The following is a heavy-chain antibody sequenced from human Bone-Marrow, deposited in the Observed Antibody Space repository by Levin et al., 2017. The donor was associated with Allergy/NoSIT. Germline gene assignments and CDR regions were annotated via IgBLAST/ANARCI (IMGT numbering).Heavy chain of an antibody. CDR2: IHHSGST. CDR3: ARGHDSGPSKLDL. Sequence: SQTLSLTCTVSGYSISSGYFWGWIRQPPGKELEWIGSIHHSGSTSYNPSLKSRITISVDTSKNQFSLNLSFVTAADTAVYYCARGHDSGPSKLDLWGQGTLVTVSS. D-gene: IGHD6-19*01. J-gene: IGHJ5*02. V-gene: IGHV4-38-2*02. CDR1: GYSISSGYF.